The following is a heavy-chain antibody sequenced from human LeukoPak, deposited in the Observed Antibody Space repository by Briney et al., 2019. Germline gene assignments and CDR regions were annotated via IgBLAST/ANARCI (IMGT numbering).Heavy chain of an antibody. V-gene: IGHV1-69*13. D-gene: IGHD2-8*01. J-gene: IGHJ6*02. Sequence: GASVKVSCKASGGTFSSYAISWVRQAPGQGLEWMGGIIPIFGTANYAQKFQGRVTITADESTSTAYMELSSPRSEDTAVYYCARDRGIVLMVYAIVPYYYYGMDVWGQGTTVTVSS. CDR1: GGTFSSYA. CDR3: ARDRGIVLMVYAIVPYYYYGMDV. CDR2: IIPIFGTA.